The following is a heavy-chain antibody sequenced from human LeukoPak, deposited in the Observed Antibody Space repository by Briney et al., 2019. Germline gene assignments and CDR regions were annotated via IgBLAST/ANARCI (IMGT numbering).Heavy chain of an antibody. CDR3: AKVGFRELWSYYYYYYMDV. CDR1: LVTFRSDV. D-gene: IGHD3-10*01. J-gene: IGHJ6*03. Sequence: GRTLRLSCAPSLVTFRSDVMHCVPEAPGKGLEGGAVIRLDGSNKYSADSVKGRFTISRDNSNRTLYLQIKSLRAEDTAVYYCAKVGFRELWSYYYYYYMDVWGKGNTVTISS. CDR2: IRLDGSNK. V-gene: IGHV3-30*02.